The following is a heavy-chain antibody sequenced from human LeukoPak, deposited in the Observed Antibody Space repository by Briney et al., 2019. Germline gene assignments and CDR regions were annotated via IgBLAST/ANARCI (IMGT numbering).Heavy chain of an antibody. Sequence: GASVKVSCKASGYTFTSYGISWVRQAPGQGLEWMGWISAYNGNTNYAQKLQGRVTMTTDTSTGTAYMELRSLRSDDTAVYYCARDSHPYCSSTSCYRDYWGQGTLVTVSS. CDR2: ISAYNGNT. CDR1: GYTFTSYG. V-gene: IGHV1-18*01. CDR3: ARDSHPYCSSTSCYRDY. J-gene: IGHJ4*02. D-gene: IGHD2-2*01.